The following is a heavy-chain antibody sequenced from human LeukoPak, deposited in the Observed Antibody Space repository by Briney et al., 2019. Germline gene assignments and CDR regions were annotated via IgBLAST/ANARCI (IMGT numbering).Heavy chain of an antibody. J-gene: IGHJ4*02. CDR1: GGSISSYY. V-gene: IGHV4-59*01. CDR2: IYYTGAT. Sequence: SETLSLTCTVSGGSISSYYWSWIRLPPGKGLEWIGYIYYTGATYYNPSLKSRVTISLDTSKNQFSLKLSSVTAADAAVYYCARAGYSYGTGYYFDYWGQEALVTVSS. CDR3: ARAGYSYGTGYYFDY. D-gene: IGHD5-18*01.